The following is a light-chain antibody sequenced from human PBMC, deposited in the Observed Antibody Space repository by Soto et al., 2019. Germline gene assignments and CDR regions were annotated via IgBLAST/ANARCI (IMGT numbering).Light chain of an antibody. CDR2: KAS. J-gene: IGKJ1*01. Sequence: DIQMTQSPSTLSASVGDRVTITCRASQSIDSWLAWFQQKPGKAPKLLIYKASSLESGVPSRFSGSESGTEFTLTINSLQPDDFATYYFQQYYSYSWTFGQGTKVEIK. CDR3: QQYYSYSWT. CDR1: QSIDSW. V-gene: IGKV1-5*03.